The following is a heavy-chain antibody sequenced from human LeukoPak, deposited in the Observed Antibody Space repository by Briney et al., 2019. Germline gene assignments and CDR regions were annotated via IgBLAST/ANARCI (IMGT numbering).Heavy chain of an antibody. CDR2: VRSKADGGTT. J-gene: IGHJ5*02. CDR3: ARGHIAAAGEFDP. Sequence: GGSLRLSCAASGFTFSSAWMTWVRQAPGKGLEWVGRVRSKADGGTTDYAAPAKGRFTISRDDSKNTVLLQMNSLRAEDTAVYHCARGHIAAAGEFDPWGQGTLVTVSS. D-gene: IGHD6-13*01. V-gene: IGHV3-15*01. CDR1: GFTFSSAW.